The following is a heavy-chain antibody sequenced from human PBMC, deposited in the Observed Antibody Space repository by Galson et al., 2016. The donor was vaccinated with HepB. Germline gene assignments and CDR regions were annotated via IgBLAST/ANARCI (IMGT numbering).Heavy chain of an antibody. Sequence: SVKVSCKASGYSFTSYGIAWVRQAPGQGLEWMGWISDYTGDRNYAQKFQGRVTLTTDTSTTTVYMELTSLRSDDTAVYFCARGSSWRYFDYWGQGTQVTVSS. J-gene: IGHJ4*02. D-gene: IGHD6-13*01. CDR2: ISDYTGDR. V-gene: IGHV1-18*01. CDR3: ARGSSWRYFDY. CDR1: GYSFTSYG.